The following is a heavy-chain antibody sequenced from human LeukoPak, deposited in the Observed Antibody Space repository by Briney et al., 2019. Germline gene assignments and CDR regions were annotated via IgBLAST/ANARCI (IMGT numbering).Heavy chain of an antibody. CDR3: ARDSDILASDAFDI. CDR1: GFTVSSNY. D-gene: IGHD3-9*01. V-gene: IGHV3-66*01. CDR2: IYSGGTT. J-gene: IGHJ3*02. Sequence: GGSLRLSCAASGFTVSSNYMTWVRQAPGKGLEWVSVIYSGGTTYYADSVKGRFTISRDNSKNTLYLQMNTLRAEDTAVYYCARDSDILASDAFDIWGRGTMVTVSS.